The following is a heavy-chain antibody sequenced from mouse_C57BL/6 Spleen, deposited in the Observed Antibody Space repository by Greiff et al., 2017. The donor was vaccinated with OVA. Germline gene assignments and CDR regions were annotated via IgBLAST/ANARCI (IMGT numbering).Heavy chain of an antibody. CDR1: GYTFTSYW. J-gene: IGHJ3*01. CDR2: IYPGSGSP. Sequence: QVQLQQPGAELVKPGASVKMSCKASGYTFTSYWITWVKQRPGQGLEWIGDIYPGSGSPNYNEKFKSKATLTVDPSSSTAYMQLCSLTSDDSAVHYSARWCYYVSAWFAYWGQGTLVTVSA. D-gene: IGHD1-1*01. CDR3: ARWCYYVSAWFAY. V-gene: IGHV1-55*01.